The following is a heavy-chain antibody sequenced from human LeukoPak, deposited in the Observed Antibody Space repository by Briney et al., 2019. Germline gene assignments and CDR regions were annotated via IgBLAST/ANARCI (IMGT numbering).Heavy chain of an antibody. CDR1: GYTFTGYY. CDR2: INPNSGGT. D-gene: IGHD2-15*01. V-gene: IGHV1-2*02. Sequence: GASVKVSCKASGYTFTGYYMHWVRQAPGQGLEWMGWINPNSGGTNYAQKFQGRVTMTRDTSISTVYMELSRLRSDDTAVYHCAREGYCSGGSCSDAFDIWGQGTMVTVSS. CDR3: AREGYCSGGSCSDAFDI. J-gene: IGHJ3*02.